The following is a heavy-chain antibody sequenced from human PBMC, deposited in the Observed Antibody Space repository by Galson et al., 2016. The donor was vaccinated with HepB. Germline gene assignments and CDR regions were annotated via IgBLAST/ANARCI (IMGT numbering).Heavy chain of an antibody. CDR1: GFTFSDFY. V-gene: IGHV3-11*06. J-gene: IGHJ4*02. Sequence: SLRLSCAVSGFTFSDFYMSWLRQAPGKGLEWFSYISGSGSDTIYADSLKGRFTISRDNAENSLFLQIHSLGVEDTAVYYCARVGSLTGSGTYDYWGQGTLVTVSS. CDR3: ARVGSLTGSGTYDY. D-gene: IGHD3-10*01. CDR2: ISGSGSDT.